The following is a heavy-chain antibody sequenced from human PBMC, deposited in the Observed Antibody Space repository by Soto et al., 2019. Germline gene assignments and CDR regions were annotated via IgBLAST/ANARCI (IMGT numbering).Heavy chain of an antibody. D-gene: IGHD4-17*01. CDR2: ISYDGSNK. V-gene: IGHV3-30-3*01. Sequence: QVQLVESGGGVVQPGRSLRLSCAASGFTFSSYAMHWVRQAPGKGLEWVAVISYDGSNKYYADSVKGRFTISRDNSKNTLYLQMYSLRAEGTAVYYCASLATVVNNWFDPWCQGTLVTVSS. J-gene: IGHJ5*02. CDR3: ASLATVVNNWFDP. CDR1: GFTFSSYA.